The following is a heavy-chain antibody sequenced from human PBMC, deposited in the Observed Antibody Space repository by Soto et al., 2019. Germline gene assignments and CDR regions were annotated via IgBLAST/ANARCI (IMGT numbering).Heavy chain of an antibody. CDR1: GASVTSGGYF. CDR3: ARAYIVLMVYAGPLDYGMDV. J-gene: IGHJ6*02. Sequence: LSLTCTVSGASVTSGGYFWSWIRQNPGKGLEYIGYMYYRGTNYNPSLKSRVTISVDTSKNQFSLKLSSVTAADTAVYYCARAYIVLMVYAGPLDYGMDVWGQGTTVTVSS. D-gene: IGHD2-8*01. CDR2: MYYRGT. V-gene: IGHV4-61*08.